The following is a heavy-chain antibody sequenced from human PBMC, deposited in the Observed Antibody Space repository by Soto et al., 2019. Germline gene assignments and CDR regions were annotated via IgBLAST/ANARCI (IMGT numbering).Heavy chain of an antibody. D-gene: IGHD6-6*01. V-gene: IGHV5-10-1*03. CDR1: GYSFTSYW. CDR3: AISYSSSSLTVYYYGMDV. CDR2: IDPSDSYP. J-gene: IGHJ6*02. Sequence: EVQLVQSGAEVKKPGESLRISCKGSGYSFTSYWISWVRQMPGKGLEWMGRIDPSDSYPNYSPPFQGHVTISADKSISTAYLQWSSLKASDTAMYYCAISYSSSSLTVYYYGMDVWGQGTTVTVSS.